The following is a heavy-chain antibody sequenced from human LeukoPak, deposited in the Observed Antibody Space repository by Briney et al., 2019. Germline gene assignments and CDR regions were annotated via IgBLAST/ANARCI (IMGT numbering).Heavy chain of an antibody. J-gene: IGHJ4*02. CDR2: ISSSSRTI. CDR1: GFTFSDYS. CDR3: ARPGGSGSYPSY. Sequence: GGSLRLSCAASGFTFSDYSMNWVRQAPGKGLEWLSYISSSSRTIYYADSVRGRFTVSRDNAKDSLYLQLNSLRAEDTAVYYCARPGGSGSYPSYWGQGTLVTVSS. D-gene: IGHD3-10*01. V-gene: IGHV3-48*01.